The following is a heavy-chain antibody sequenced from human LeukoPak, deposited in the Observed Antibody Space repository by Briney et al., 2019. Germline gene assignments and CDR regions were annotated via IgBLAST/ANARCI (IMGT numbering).Heavy chain of an antibody. V-gene: IGHV1-18*01. CDR1: GYTIASYG. J-gene: IGHJ3*02. CDR3: ARIAYCSSTSCSDAFDM. Sequence: ASVKVSCKASGYTIASYGLSWVRQVPGQGLEWLGWISGHNGDTNYAQKLQGRLTVTTDTSTSTAYMELGSLRSDDTAMYYCARIAYCSSTSCSDAFDMWGQGTMVTVSS. CDR2: ISGHNGDT. D-gene: IGHD2-2*01.